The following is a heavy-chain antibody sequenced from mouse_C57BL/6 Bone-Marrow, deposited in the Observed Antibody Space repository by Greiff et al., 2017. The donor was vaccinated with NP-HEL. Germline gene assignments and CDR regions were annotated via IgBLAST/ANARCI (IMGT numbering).Heavy chain of an antibody. V-gene: IGHV1-69*01. Sequence: VQLQQPGAELVMPGASVKLSCKASGYTFTSYWMHWVKQRPGQGLEWIGEIDPSDSYTNYNQQFKGKSTLTVDKSSSTAYMQLSSLTSEDSAVYYCARSLFLSGGAYWGQGTTLTVSS. CDR2: IDPSDSYT. CDR3: ARSLFLSGGAY. J-gene: IGHJ2*01. CDR1: GYTFTSYW.